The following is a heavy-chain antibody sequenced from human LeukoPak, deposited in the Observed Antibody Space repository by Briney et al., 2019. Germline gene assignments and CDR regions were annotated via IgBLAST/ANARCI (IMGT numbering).Heavy chain of an antibody. Sequence: GGSLRLSCAASGFTFSSYAMSWVRQAPGKGLEWVSAFSGSGGSTYYADSVKGRFTISRDNSKNTLYLQMNSLRAEDTAVYYCAKVKVATISGYYFDYWGQGTLVTVSS. CDR2: FSGSGGST. D-gene: IGHD5-12*01. CDR3: AKVKVATISGYYFDY. V-gene: IGHV3-23*01. J-gene: IGHJ4*02. CDR1: GFTFSSYA.